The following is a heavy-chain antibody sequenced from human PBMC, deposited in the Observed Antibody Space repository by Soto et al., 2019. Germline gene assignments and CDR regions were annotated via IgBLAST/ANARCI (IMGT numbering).Heavy chain of an antibody. Sequence: SETLSLTCTVSGGSISSYYWSWIRQPPGKGLEWIGYIYYSGSTNYNPSLKSRVTISVDTSKNQFSLKLSSVTAADTAVYYCARVQGLGGLYYYDSSGYFDYWGQGTLVTVSS. J-gene: IGHJ4*02. CDR1: GGSISSYY. CDR3: ARVQGLGGLYYYDSSGYFDY. V-gene: IGHV4-59*01. CDR2: IYYSGST. D-gene: IGHD3-22*01.